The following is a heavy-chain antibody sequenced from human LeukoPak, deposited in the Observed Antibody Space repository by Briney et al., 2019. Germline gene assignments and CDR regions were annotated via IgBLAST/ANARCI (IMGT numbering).Heavy chain of an antibody. CDR2: IIPLFGTA. CDR3: AGMPRLGDAKFLDY. V-gene: IGHV1-69*01. D-gene: IGHD2-21*02. CDR1: GGTFSSHA. J-gene: IGHJ4*02. Sequence: GASVKVSCKASGGTFSSHAITWVRQAPGQGLEWMGGIIPLFGTANYAQKFQGRVTITADEYTNTAYMELSSLRSDDAAVYFCAGMPRLGDAKFLDYWGQGTLVTGSS.